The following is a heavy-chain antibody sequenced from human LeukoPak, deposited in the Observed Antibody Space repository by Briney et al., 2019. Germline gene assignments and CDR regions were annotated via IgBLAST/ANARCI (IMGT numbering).Heavy chain of an antibody. D-gene: IGHD5-18*01. CDR1: GYTFTGYY. J-gene: IGHJ4*02. CDR2: INPNSGGT. CDR3: AKEGYSYVPFDY. Sequence: ASVKVSCKASGYTFTGYYMHWVRQAPGRGLEWMGWINPNSGGTNYAQKFQGRVTMTRDTSISTAYMELSRLRSDDTAVYYCAKEGYSYVPFDYWGQGTLVTVSS. V-gene: IGHV1-2*02.